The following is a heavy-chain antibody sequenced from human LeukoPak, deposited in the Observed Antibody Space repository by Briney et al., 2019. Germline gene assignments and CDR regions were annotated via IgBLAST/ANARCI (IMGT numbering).Heavy chain of an antibody. CDR2: ISYDGNNE. CDR1: GFTFSSYG. J-gene: IGHJ6*03. V-gene: IGHV3-30*03. Sequence: GGSLRLSCAASGFTFSSYGMHWVRQAPGKGLEWVAVISYDGNNEYYADSVKGRFTISRDNSKNTLYLQMNSLRAEDTAVYYCARGSPLDSSGMSSYMDVWGKGTTVTVSS. D-gene: IGHD3-22*01. CDR3: ARGSPLDSSGMSSYMDV.